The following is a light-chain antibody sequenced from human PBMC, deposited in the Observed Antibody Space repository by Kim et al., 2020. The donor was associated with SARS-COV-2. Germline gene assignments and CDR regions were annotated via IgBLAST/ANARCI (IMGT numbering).Light chain of an antibody. CDR1: QRVDSNY. J-gene: IGKJ2*01. V-gene: IGKV3-20*01. CDR3: QQYGSSPYT. Sequence: LAPGDSASLPCRASQRVDSNYLAWFQQKPGQAPRLLIYVASSRATGIPDRFSGSGSGTDFTLTISRLEPEDFAVYYCQQYGSSPYTFGQGTKLEIK. CDR2: VAS.